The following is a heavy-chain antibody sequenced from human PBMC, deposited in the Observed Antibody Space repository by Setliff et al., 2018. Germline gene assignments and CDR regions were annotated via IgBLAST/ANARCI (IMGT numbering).Heavy chain of an antibody. CDR2: ISPYNGDT. Sequence: GASVKVSCKTSGYTFNTFGISWVRRAPGQGLDWMGWISPYNGDTKSAQKFQGRVTMTIDTSTSTAYVEVRSLTSDGTAVYYCARSPPNRGVGQGHYMDVWGIGTTVTVSS. J-gene: IGHJ6*03. V-gene: IGHV1-18*01. CDR1: GYTFNTFG. D-gene: IGHD1-26*01. CDR3: ARSPPNRGVGQGHYMDV.